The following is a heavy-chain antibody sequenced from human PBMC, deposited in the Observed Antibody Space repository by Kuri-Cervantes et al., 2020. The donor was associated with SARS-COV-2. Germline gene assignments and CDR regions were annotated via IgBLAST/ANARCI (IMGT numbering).Heavy chain of an antibody. V-gene: IGHV3-30*18. CDR1: GFTFSSYG. CDR2: ISYDGSNK. CDR3: AKDHPTAEQLLVALPDY. Sequence: SCKASGFTFSSYGMHWVRQAPGKGLEWVAVISYDGSNKYYADSVKGRFTISRDNSKNTLYLQMNSLRAEDTAVYYCAKDHPTAEQLLVALPDYWGQGTLVTVSS. J-gene: IGHJ4*02. D-gene: IGHD6-19*01.